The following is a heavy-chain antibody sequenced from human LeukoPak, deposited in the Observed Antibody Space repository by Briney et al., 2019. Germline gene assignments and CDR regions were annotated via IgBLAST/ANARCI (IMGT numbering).Heavy chain of an antibody. V-gene: IGHV3-30*18. J-gene: IGHJ4*02. Sequence: GGSLRLSCAASGFSFSDFGMHWVRQAPGKGLEWVAAMSFDGSNKYYADSVKGRFTISRDNSKNTLYLQMNSLRAEDTAVYYCAKDFIYYDSSVDYWGQGTLVTVSS. CDR1: GFSFSDFG. CDR3: AKDFIYYDSSVDY. D-gene: IGHD3-22*01. CDR2: MSFDGSNK.